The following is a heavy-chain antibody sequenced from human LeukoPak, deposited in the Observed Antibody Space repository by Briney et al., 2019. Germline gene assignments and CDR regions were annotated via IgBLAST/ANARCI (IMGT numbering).Heavy chain of an antibody. CDR2: ISAYNGNT. Sequence: GSVKVSCKASGYTFTSYGISWVRQAPGQGLEWMGWISAYNGNTNYAQKLQGRVTMTTDTSTSTAYMELRSLRSDDTAVYYCARENVAAYAYYYYGMDVWGQGTTVTVSS. CDR3: ARENVAAYAYYYYGMDV. D-gene: IGHD2-15*01. V-gene: IGHV1-18*01. CDR1: GYTFTSYG. J-gene: IGHJ6*02.